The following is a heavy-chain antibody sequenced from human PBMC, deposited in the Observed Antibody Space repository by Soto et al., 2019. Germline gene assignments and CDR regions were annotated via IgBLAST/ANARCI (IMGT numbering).Heavy chain of an antibody. D-gene: IGHD5-18*01. CDR2: INPSGGST. CDR1: GYTFTSYY. CDR3: ARGRGRGYSYVTFDY. Sequence: ASVKVSCKASGYTFTSYYMHWVRQAPGQGLEWMGIINPSGGSTSYAQKFQGRVTMTRDTSTSTVYMELSSLRSEDTAVYYCARGRGRGYSYVTFDYWGQGTLVTVSS. V-gene: IGHV1-46*01. J-gene: IGHJ4*02.